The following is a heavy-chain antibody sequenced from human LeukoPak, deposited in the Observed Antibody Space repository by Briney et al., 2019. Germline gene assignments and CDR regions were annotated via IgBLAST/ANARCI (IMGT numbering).Heavy chain of an antibody. D-gene: IGHD2-15*01. V-gene: IGHV3-7*03. J-gene: IGHJ3*02. CDR1: AFIFSGHW. Sequence: PGGSLRLSCVGSAFIFSGHWMNWVRQTPGKGLEWVASIKEDGSERQYVDSVKGRFSISRDNTKGSLFLQLNSLRAEDTAVYYCARDCSGGSCYGAFDIWGQGTMVTVSS. CDR3: ARDCSGGSCYGAFDI. CDR2: IKEDGSER.